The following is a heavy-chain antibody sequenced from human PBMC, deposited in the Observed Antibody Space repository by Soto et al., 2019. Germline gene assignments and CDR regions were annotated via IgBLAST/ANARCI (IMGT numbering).Heavy chain of an antibody. CDR1: GFTFSSYA. J-gene: IGHJ6*02. CDR2: ISSNGGST. CDR3: VKERYCGGDCYQLQYYYGMDV. V-gene: IGHV3-64D*06. D-gene: IGHD2-21*02. Sequence: GSLRLSCSASGFTFSSYAMHWVRQAPGKGLEYVSAISSNGGSTYYADSVKGRFTISRDNSKNTLYLQMSSLRAEDTAVYYCVKERYCGGDCYQLQYYYGMDVWGQGTTVTVSS.